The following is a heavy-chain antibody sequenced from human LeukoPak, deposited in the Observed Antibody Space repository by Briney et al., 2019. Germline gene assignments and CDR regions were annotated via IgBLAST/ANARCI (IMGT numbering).Heavy chain of an antibody. CDR2: LYYGGST. V-gene: IGHV4-39*02. CDR3: ARLDYDSSGYYFFEY. CDR1: GGIISSSSYY. J-gene: IGHJ4*02. Sequence: SETLSLTCAVSGGIISSSSYYWGWIRQPPGRGLEWIGSLYYGGSTYYNPSLKSRVAVSVDTSKNHLSLKLSSVTAADTAVYYCARLDYDSSGYYFFEYWGRGTLVTVSS. D-gene: IGHD3-22*01.